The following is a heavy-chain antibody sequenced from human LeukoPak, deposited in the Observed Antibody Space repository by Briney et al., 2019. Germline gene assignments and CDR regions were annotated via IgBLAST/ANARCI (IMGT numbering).Heavy chain of an antibody. D-gene: IGHD6-19*01. J-gene: IGHJ4*02. CDR3: ASTVAGTSYFDY. CDR2: INPSGGST. V-gene: IGHV1-46*01. CDR1: GYTFTGYY. Sequence: ASVKVSCKASGYTFTGYYMHWVRQAPGQGLEWMGIINPSGGSTSYAQKFQGRVTMTRDTSTSTVYMELSSLRSEDTAVYYCASTVAGTSYFDYWGQGTLVTVSS.